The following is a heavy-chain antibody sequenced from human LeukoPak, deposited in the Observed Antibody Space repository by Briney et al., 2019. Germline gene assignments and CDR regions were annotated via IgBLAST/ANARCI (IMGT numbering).Heavy chain of an antibody. J-gene: IGHJ6*03. D-gene: IGHD3-10*01. CDR3: AKEGNYYGSGSYYLPTLIYYYYYYMDV. Sequence: GGSLRLSCAASGFTFSSYWMSWVRQAPGKGLEWVANMKQDGSDKYYVDSVKGRFTISRDNAKNSLYLQMNSLRAEDTAVYYCAKEGNYYGSGSYYLPTLIYYYYYYMDVWGKGTTVTISS. CDR1: GFTFSSYW. V-gene: IGHV3-7*03. CDR2: MKQDGSDK.